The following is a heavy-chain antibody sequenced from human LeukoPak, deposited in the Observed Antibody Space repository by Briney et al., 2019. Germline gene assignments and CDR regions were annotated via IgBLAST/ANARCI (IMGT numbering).Heavy chain of an antibody. J-gene: IGHJ4*02. CDR1: GFTFSDYY. CDR2: ISSSGSTI. V-gene: IGHV3-11*01. D-gene: IGHD2-21*02. Sequence: GGSLRLSCAASGFTFSDYYMSWIRQAPGKGLEWVSYISSSGSTIYYADSVKGRFTISRDNAKNSLYLQMNGLRAEDTAVYYCARDRGNIVVVTAPIDYWGQGTLVAVSS. CDR3: ARDRGNIVVVTAPIDY.